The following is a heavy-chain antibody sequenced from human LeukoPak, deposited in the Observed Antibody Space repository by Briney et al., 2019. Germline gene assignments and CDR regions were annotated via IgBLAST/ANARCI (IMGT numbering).Heavy chain of an antibody. D-gene: IGHD3-10*01. J-gene: IGHJ3*02. CDR3: ARGLSITMVRGGAFDI. CDR1: GGSISSGDYY. CDR2: IYYSGST. V-gene: IGHV4-30-4*01. Sequence: SETLSLTCTVSGGSISSGDYYWSWIRQPPGKGLEWIGYIYYSGSTYYNPSLKSRVTISVDTSKNQFSLKLSSVTAADTAVYYCARGLSITMVRGGAFDIWGQGTMVTVSS.